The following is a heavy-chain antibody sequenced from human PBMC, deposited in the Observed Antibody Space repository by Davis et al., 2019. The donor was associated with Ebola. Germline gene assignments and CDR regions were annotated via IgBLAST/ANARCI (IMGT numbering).Heavy chain of an antibody. Sequence: PSETLSLTCAISGDSVSGNNGAWNWIRQSPSRGLEWLGRTYYYRSKWYIDYAESVRGRIIINPDTSKNQLSLQVNSVTPEDTAVYYCARGWLRAGLDSWGQGTLVTVSS. V-gene: IGHV6-1*01. CDR1: GDSVSGNNGA. CDR2: TYYYRSKWYI. J-gene: IGHJ5*01. CDR3: ARGWLRAGLDS. D-gene: IGHD5-12*01.